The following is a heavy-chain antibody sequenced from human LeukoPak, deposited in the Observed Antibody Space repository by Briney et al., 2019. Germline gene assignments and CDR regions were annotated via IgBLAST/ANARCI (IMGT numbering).Heavy chain of an antibody. V-gene: IGHV3-21*01. CDR1: GFTFSSYS. CDR2: ISSWSSYI. Sequence: GGSLRLSCAAPGFTFSSYSINWVRQAPGKGLECVSSISSWSSYIYYADSVKGRFTISRDNAKNSLYLQMNSLRAEDTAIYYCARDGNLEMATVYGMDVWGQGTPVTVSS. J-gene: IGHJ6*02. CDR3: ARDGNLEMATVYGMDV. D-gene: IGHD5-24*01.